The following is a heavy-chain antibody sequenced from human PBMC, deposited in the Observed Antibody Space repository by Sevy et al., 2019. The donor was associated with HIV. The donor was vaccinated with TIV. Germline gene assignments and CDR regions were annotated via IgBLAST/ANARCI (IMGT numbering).Heavy chain of an antibody. CDR3: AGASLNYGGNGYYFDY. CDR2: IKQDGSEK. D-gene: IGHD4-17*01. J-gene: IGHJ4*02. V-gene: IGHV3-7*01. CDR1: GFTFSSYW. Sequence: GGSLRLSCAASGFTFSSYWMSWVRQAPGKGLEWVANIKQDGSEKYYVDSVKGRFTISRDNAKNSLYLQMNSLRAEDTAVYYCAGASLNYGGNGYYFDYWGQGTLVTVSS.